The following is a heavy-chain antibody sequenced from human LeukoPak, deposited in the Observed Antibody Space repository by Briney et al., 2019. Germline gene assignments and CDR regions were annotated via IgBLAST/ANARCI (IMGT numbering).Heavy chain of an antibody. CDR1: GFTFSTYS. V-gene: IGHV3-48*04. CDR2: ISGSSSSSDGGAK. D-gene: IGHD3-22*01. Sequence: GGSLRPSCTASGFTFSTYSMNWVRQAPGRGLEWVSYISGSSSSSDGGAKQYADSVTGRFTISRDNAKNSLYLQMNSLRAEDTAVYYCAIYYYDSSGYYYFQHWGQGTLVTVSS. CDR3: AIYYYDSSGYYYFQH. J-gene: IGHJ1*01.